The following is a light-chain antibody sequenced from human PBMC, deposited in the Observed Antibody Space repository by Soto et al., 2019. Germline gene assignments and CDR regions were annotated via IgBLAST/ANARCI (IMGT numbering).Light chain of an antibody. CDR3: QQYYSTPIT. J-gene: IGKJ5*01. Sequence: DIVMTQSPDSLAVSLGAMATINCKSSQSVLYSSNNKNYLAWYQQKPGQPPKLLIYWASTRKSGVPDRFSGSGSGTDFTLTISSLQAEDVAVYYCQQYYSTPITFGQGTRLEIK. V-gene: IGKV4-1*01. CDR2: WAS. CDR1: QSVLYSSNNKNY.